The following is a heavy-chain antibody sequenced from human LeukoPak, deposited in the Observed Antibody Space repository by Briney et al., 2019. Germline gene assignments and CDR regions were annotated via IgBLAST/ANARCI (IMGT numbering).Heavy chain of an antibody. CDR1: GFSFSTSW. J-gene: IGHJ3*01. CDR3: ARGGVSRAAFDV. V-gene: IGHV3-7*05. Sequence: GGSLRLSCVASGFSFSTSWMSCVRQAPGKGPEWVANIKEDGSEKSYVDSVKGRFTISRDNAKNSLYLEMDSLRVEDTAVYSCARGGVSRAAFDVWGQGTMVTVSS. CDR2: IKEDGSEK.